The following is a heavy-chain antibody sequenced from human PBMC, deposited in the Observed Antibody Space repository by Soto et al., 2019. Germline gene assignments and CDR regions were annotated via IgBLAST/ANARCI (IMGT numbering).Heavy chain of an antibody. J-gene: IGHJ5*02. V-gene: IGHV4-59*08. CDR2: IYYSGST. Sequence: PSETLSLTCTVSGCSISSYYWSWIRQPPGKGLEWIGYIYYSGSTNYNPSLKSRVTISVDTSKNQFSLKLSSVTAADTAVYYCASQLHPYNWFDPWGQGTLVTVSS. CDR3: ASQLHPYNWFDP. CDR1: GCSISSYY. D-gene: IGHD2-15*01.